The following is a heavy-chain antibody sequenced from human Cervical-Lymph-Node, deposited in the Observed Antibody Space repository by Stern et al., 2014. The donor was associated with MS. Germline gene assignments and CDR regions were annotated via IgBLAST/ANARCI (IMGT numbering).Heavy chain of an antibody. V-gene: IGHV3-33*01. CDR1: GFTFSSYG. Sequence: VQLVESGGGVVQPGTSLRLSCAASGFTFSSYGMLWVRQAPGKGLEWVALAWYDGSTAYYTNSVKGRFTISRDNSKNTLSLQMNSLTAEDTAVYYCARGHIPYAYNYLFDYWGQGTLVTVSS. CDR2: AWYDGSTA. D-gene: IGHD5-24*01. CDR3: ARGHIPYAYNYLFDY. J-gene: IGHJ4*02.